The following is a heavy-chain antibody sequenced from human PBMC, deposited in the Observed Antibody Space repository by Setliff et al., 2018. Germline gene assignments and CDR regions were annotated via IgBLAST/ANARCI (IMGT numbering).Heavy chain of an antibody. CDR1: GGSISTYY. CDR3: ARDSALHSYHYDSSGYLDY. V-gene: IGHV4-59*01. CDR2: VYYSGTT. Sequence: SETLSLTCTVSGGSISTYYWSWIRQTPVKGLEWIGYVYYSGTTNYNPLFKSRVTISVDRPKNQFSLKLSSATAADTGVYYCARDSALHSYHYDSSGYLDYWGQGALVTVSS. D-gene: IGHD3-22*01. J-gene: IGHJ4*02.